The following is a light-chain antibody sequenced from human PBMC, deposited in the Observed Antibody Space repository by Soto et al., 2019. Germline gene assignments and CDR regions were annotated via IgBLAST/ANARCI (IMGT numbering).Light chain of an antibody. CDR2: DVS. CDR1: NSYVGGYHF. CDR3: CSYAGPIPFTV. J-gene: IGLJ2*01. V-gene: IGLV2-11*01. Sequence: QSVLTQPRSVSGSPGQSVTISCTGTNSYVGGYHFVSSYQHQPGKAPKLMIFDVSKRASGVPDRFSGAKSGKTASLTISVLQYEDDADYFFCSYAGPIPFTVFGGGTKVTVL.